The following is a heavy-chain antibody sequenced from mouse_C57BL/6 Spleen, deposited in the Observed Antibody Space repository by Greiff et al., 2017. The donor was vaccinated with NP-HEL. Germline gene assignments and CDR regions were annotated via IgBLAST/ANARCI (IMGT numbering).Heavy chain of an antibody. CDR3: ARGTTIKSLYYNAMDY. CDR2: ISDGGSYT. J-gene: IGHJ4*01. Sequence: EVQLVESGGGLVKPGGSLKLSCAASGFTFSSYAMSWVRQTPEKRLEWVATISDGGSYTYYPDNVKGRFTISRDNAKNNLYMQMSHLKSEDTAMYYCARGTTIKSLYYNAMDYWGQGTSVTVSS. CDR1: GFTFSSYA. V-gene: IGHV5-4*01. D-gene: IGHD2-1*01.